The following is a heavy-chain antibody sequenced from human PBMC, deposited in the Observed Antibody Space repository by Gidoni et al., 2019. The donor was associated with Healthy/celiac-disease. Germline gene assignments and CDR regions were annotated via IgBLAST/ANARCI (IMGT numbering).Heavy chain of an antibody. CDR3: ATDTAMVTNYFDY. CDR1: GFTFSSYS. V-gene: IGHV3-21*01. CDR2: ISSSSSYI. J-gene: IGHJ4*02. D-gene: IGHD5-18*01. Sequence: EVQLVESGGGLVKPGGSLRLSCAASGFTFSSYSMNWVRQAPEKGLEWVSSISSSSSYIYYADSVKGRFTISRDNAKNSLYLQMNSLRAEDTAVYYCATDTAMVTNYFDYWGQGTLVTVSS.